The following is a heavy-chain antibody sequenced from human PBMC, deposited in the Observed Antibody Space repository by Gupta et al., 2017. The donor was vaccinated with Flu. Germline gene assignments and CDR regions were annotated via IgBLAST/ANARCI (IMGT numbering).Heavy chain of an antibody. V-gene: IGHV3-21*01. CDR3: VRDSGSGMD. J-gene: IGHJ4*02. Sequence: EVQLVESGGGLVKPGGSLPLSCTISGFTFSDYSMNWVRQAPGKGLEWVSLISRSSSYIYYADSVKGRFTISRDNARSSLHLQMNSLRGEDTAVYYCVRDSGSGMDWGQGTLVTVSS. CDR2: ISRSSSYI. D-gene: IGHD1-26*01. CDR1: GFTFSDYS.